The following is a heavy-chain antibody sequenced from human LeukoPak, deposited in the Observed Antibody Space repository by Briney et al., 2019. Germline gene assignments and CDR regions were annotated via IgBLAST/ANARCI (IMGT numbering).Heavy chain of an antibody. CDR1: GYTFTNYG. V-gene: IGHV1-18*01. D-gene: IGHD3-22*01. CDR3: ARDRWDESSGYYPDTFDI. J-gene: IGHJ3*02. Sequence: ASVKVSCKASGYTFTNYGISWVRQAPGQGLEWMGWISAYNGNTNYAQSLQGRVIMTSDTSTSTAYMELRSLRSDDTAVYYCARDRWDESSGYYPDTFDIWGQGTMVTVSS. CDR2: ISAYNGNT.